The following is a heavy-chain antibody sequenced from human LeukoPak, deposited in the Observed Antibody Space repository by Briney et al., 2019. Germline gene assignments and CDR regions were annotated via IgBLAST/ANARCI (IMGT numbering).Heavy chain of an antibody. Sequence: GASVKVSCKASGGTFSSYAISWVRQAPGQGLEWMGGIIPIFGTANYAQKFQGRVTITADESTSTAYMELSSLRSEDTAVYYCARGRGLYYYYGMDVWGQGTTVTVSS. V-gene: IGHV1-69*13. CDR2: IIPIFGTA. D-gene: IGHD3/OR15-3a*01. CDR3: ARGRGLYYYYGMDV. CDR1: GGTFSSYA. J-gene: IGHJ6*02.